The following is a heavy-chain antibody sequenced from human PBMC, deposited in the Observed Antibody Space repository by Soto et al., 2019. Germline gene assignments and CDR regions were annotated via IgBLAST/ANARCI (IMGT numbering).Heavy chain of an antibody. D-gene: IGHD4-17*01. CDR2: IHSSGST. Sequence: QVQLQESGPGLVKPSETLSLTCTVSGGSVSRGNYFWSWIRQPPGKGLEWIGYIHSSGSTNYNPSLKSRVTISADTSRNQFSLKLTSVTAADTAVYYCAILTKPTAVTTAFRGGYGLDVWGQGTTVTVSS. CDR3: AILTKPTAVTTAFRGGYGLDV. CDR1: GGSVSRGNYF. V-gene: IGHV4-61*01. J-gene: IGHJ6*02.